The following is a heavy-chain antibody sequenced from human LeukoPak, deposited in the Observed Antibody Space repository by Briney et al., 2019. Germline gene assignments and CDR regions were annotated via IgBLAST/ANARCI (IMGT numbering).Heavy chain of an antibody. CDR2: IFYIGST. J-gene: IGHJ5*02. Sequence: SETLSLTCTVSGGSTSSYYWSWIRQSPGKGLEWIGYIFYIGSTNYNPSLKSRVTISVDTSKNQFSLKLSSVTAADTAVYYCARGRYDFWSGHCRFDPWGQGTLVTVSS. CDR3: ARGRYDFWSGHCRFDP. CDR1: GGSTSSYY. D-gene: IGHD3-3*01. V-gene: IGHV4-59*08.